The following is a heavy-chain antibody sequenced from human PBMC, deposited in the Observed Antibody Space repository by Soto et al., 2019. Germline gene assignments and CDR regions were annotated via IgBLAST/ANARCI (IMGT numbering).Heavy chain of an antibody. CDR2: INPATGAA. J-gene: IGHJ3*02. CDR3: ARGGGVGVAGSAAFDM. CDR1: GYPVTAYY. D-gene: IGHD3-3*01. Sequence: QLHLVQSGAVVKKPGASVTVSCSASGYPVTAYYMHWVRQAPGRGLEWMGGINPATGAAKYTQTFQGRATMTRDTSTRTVFMELRGLTSEDTAVFYWARGGGVGVAGSAAFDMWGQGTLVTVSS. V-gene: IGHV1-2*02.